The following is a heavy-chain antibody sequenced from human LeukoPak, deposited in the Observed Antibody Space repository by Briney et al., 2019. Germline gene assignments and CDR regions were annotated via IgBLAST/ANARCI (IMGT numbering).Heavy chain of an antibody. CDR2: ISSSGGST. J-gene: IGHJ4*02. Sequence: GGSLRLSCAASGFTVSSTYMSWVRQAPGKGLEWVTTISSSGGSTYYADSVKGRFTISRDNSKNTLYLQMNSLRAEDTAIYYCATHKRVEPTTIFDYWGRGALVTVSS. CDR3: ATHKRVEPTTIFDY. CDR1: GFTVSSTY. D-gene: IGHD1-26*01. V-gene: IGHV3-23*01.